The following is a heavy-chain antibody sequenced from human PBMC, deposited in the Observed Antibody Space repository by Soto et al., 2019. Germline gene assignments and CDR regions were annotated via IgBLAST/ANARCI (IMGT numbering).Heavy chain of an antibody. D-gene: IGHD6-6*01. V-gene: IGHV3-66*01. J-gene: IGHJ5*02. Sequence: PGGSLRLSCAASGFTVSSNYMSWVRQAPGKGLEWVSVIYSGGSTYYADSVKGRFTISRDNSKNTLYLQMNSLRAEDTAVYYCARDSDIAWQYSSSLIPPRWFDPWGQGTLVTVSS. CDR1: GFTVSSNY. CDR2: IYSGGST. CDR3: ARDSDIAWQYSSSLIPPRWFDP.